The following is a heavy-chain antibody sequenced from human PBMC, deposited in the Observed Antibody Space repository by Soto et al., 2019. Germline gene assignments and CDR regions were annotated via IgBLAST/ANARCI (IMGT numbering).Heavy chain of an antibody. CDR3: AKGKSENGVDWLDP. Sequence: GGSLRLSCAASGFMFENYAMIWVRQAPGKGLEWVATVRGNSYGAYYADSVRGRFIISRDNPKNTMSLQLNSLRDDDTAIYYCAKGKSENGVDWLDPWGPGTLVTAPQ. CDR1: GFMFENYA. V-gene: IGHV3-23*01. J-gene: IGHJ5*02. CDR2: VRGNSYGA. D-gene: IGHD2-8*01.